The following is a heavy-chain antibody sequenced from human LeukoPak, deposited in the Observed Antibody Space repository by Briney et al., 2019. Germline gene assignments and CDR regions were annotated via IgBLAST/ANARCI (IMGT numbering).Heavy chain of an antibody. CDR2: MNPNSGNT. V-gene: IGHV1-8*01. CDR3: ARDTIFGGIWFDP. D-gene: IGHD3-3*01. Sequence: ASVKVSCEASGYTFTSYDINWVRQATGQGLEWMGWMNPNSGNTGYAQKFQGRVTLTRNTSISTAYMELSSLRSEDTAVYYCARDTIFGGIWFDPWGQGTLVTVSS. J-gene: IGHJ5*02. CDR1: GYTFTSYD.